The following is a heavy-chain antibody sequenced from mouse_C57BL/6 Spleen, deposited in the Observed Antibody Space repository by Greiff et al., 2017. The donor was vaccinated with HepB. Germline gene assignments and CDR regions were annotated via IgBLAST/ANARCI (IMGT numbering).Heavy chain of an antibody. D-gene: IGHD1-1*01. CDR3: ARSPYYYGSRDWYFDV. V-gene: IGHV3-8*01. CDR1: GYSITSDY. J-gene: IGHJ1*03. CDR2: ISYSGST. Sequence: VQLKESGPGLAKPSQTLSLTCSVTGYSITSDYWNWIRKFPGNKLEYMGYISYSGSTYYNPSLKSRISITRDTSKNQYYLQLNSVTTEDTATYYCARSPYYYGSRDWYFDVWGTGTTVTVSS.